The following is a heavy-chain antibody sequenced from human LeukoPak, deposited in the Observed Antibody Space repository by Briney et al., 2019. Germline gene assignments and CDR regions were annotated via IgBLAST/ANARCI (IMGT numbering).Heavy chain of an antibody. CDR1: GFTFSSYS. V-gene: IGHV3-21*01. Sequence: PEGSLRLSCAASGFTFSSYSMNWVRQAPGKGLEWVSSISSSSSYIYYADSVKGRFTISRDNAKNSLYLQMSSLRAEDTAVYYCARAWWSDAFDIWGQGTMVTVSS. CDR2: ISSSSSYI. D-gene: IGHD2-15*01. J-gene: IGHJ3*02. CDR3: ARAWWSDAFDI.